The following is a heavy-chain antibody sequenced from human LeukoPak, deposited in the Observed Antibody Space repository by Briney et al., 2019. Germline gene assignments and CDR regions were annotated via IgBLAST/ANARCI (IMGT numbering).Heavy chain of an antibody. J-gene: IGHJ4*02. D-gene: IGHD3-10*01. CDR3: AKDLRSTLWLPY. CDR2: ISGSGGST. V-gene: IGHV3-23*01. CDR1: GFTLSSYG. Sequence: PGGTLRLSCAASGFTLSSYGMSWVRQAPGKGLEWVSAISGSGGSTYYADSVKGRFTISRDNSKNTVYLQMNSLRAEDTAVYYCAKDLRSTLWLPYWGQGTLVTVSS.